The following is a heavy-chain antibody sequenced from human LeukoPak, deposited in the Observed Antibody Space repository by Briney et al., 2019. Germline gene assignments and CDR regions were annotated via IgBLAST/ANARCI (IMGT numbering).Heavy chain of an antibody. V-gene: IGHV3-23*01. Sequence: GGSLRLSCAASGFTFSSYAMSWVRQAPGKGLEWVSATSGSGGSTYYADSVKGRFTISRDNSKNTLYLQMNSLRAEDTAVYYCAKVSRDCGGDCYEFPYYYYYYMDVWGKGTTVTISS. CDR3: AKVSRDCGGDCYEFPYYYYYYMDV. D-gene: IGHD2-21*02. J-gene: IGHJ6*03. CDR1: GFTFSSYA. CDR2: TSGSGGST.